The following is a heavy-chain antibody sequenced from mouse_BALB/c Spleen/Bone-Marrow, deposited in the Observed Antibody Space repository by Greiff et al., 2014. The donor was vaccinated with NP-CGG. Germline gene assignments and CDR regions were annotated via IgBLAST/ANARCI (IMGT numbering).Heavy chain of an antibody. J-gene: IGHJ4*01. CDR1: GYTFTSYW. V-gene: IGHV1-5*01. D-gene: IGHD2-14*01. CDR2: IYPGNSDT. CDR3: TGYVRRHYYAMDY. Sequence: EVQLQQSGTVLARPGASVKMSCKASGYTFTSYWMHWVKQRPGQGLEWIGAIYPGNSDTSYNQKFKGKAKLTAVTSTSTAYMELSSLTNEDSAVYYCTGYVRRHYYAMDYWGQGTSVTVSS.